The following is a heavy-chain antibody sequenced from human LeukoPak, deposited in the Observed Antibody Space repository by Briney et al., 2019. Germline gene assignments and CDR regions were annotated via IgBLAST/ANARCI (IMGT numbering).Heavy chain of an antibody. CDR3: AKDRSGYDFNFDY. CDR2: ISWNSGSI. D-gene: IGHD5-12*01. V-gene: IGHV3-9*01. J-gene: IGHJ4*02. Sequence: GGSLRLSCAASGFTFDDYAMHWVRQAPGKGLEWVSGISWNSGSIGYADSVKGRFTISRDNAKNSLYLQMNSLRAEDTALYYCAKDRSGYDFNFDYWGQGTLVTVSS. CDR1: GFTFDDYA.